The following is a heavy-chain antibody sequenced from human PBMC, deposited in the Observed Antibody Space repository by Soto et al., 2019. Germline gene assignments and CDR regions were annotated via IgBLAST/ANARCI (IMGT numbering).Heavy chain of an antibody. CDR1: GVSISDYF. CDR3: ARNRVPLSDDYESTGYDGAFDV. Sequence: ETVSLTCTVSGVSISDYFWVWMRQPPGKGLEWIGYIHDTGSTKYNPSLKRRVTIVVETXXXXVXLXLXSXXXADTXVYYCARNRVPLSDDYESTGYDGAFDVWGLGTMVS. CDR2: IHDTGST. D-gene: IGHD3-22*01. J-gene: IGHJ3*01. V-gene: IGHV4-59*01.